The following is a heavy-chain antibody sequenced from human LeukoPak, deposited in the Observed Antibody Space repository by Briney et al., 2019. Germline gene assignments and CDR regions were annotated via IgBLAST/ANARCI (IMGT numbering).Heavy chain of an antibody. CDR3: ARALRRVVRRVIMFDP. V-gene: IGHV1-2*02. Sequence: ASVKVSCKASGYTFTGYYMHWVRQAPGQGLEWMGWINPNSGGTNYAQKFQGRVTMTRDTSISTAYMELSRLRSDDTAVYYCARALRRVVRRVIMFDPWGQGTLVTVSS. J-gene: IGHJ5*02. D-gene: IGHD3-10*01. CDR2: INPNSGGT. CDR1: GYTFTGYY.